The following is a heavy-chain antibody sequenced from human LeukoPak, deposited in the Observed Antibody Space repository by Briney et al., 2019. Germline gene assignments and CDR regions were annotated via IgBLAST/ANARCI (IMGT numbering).Heavy chain of an antibody. Sequence: PGGPLRLSCAASGFTFSSYAMHWVRQAPGKGLEWVAVISYDGSNKYYADSVKGRFTISRDNSKNTLYLQMNSLRAEDTAVYYCARDMREQQWLVRIKLPDYWGQGTLVTVSS. D-gene: IGHD6-19*01. CDR2: ISYDGSNK. V-gene: IGHV3-30*04. J-gene: IGHJ4*02. CDR1: GFTFSSYA. CDR3: ARDMREQQWLVRIKLPDY.